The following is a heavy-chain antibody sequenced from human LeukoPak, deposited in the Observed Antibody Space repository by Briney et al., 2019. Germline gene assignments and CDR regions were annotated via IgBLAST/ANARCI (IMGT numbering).Heavy chain of an antibody. CDR1: RFTFSSYA. CDR2: IYSGGTT. V-gene: IGHV3-66*01. J-gene: IGHJ4*02. Sequence: GGSLRLSCAASRFTFSSYAMSWVRQAPGKGLGWVSVIYSGGTTYYADSVTGRFTISRDNSKNTLYLQMSRLRAEDTAVYYCTRAPYSSSWYSDCWGQGTLVTVSS. CDR3: TRAPYSSSWYSDC. D-gene: IGHD6-13*01.